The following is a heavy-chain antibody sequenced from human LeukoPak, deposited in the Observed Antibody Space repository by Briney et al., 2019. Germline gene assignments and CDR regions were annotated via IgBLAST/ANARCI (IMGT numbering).Heavy chain of an antibody. D-gene: IGHD1-7*01. V-gene: IGHV4-34*01. CDR3: ASSDWNYVPNFYYYYVMDV. CDR2: INHSGST. J-gene: IGHJ6*02. CDR1: GGSFSGYY. Sequence: SETLSLACAVYGGSFSGYYWSWIRQPPGKGLEWIGEINHSGSTNYNPSLKSRVTISVDTSKNQFSLKLSSVTAADTAVYYCASSDWNYVPNFYYYYVMDVWGQGTTVTVSS.